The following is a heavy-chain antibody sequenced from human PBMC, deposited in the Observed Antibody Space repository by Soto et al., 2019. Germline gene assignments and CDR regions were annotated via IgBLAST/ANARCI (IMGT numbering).Heavy chain of an antibody. V-gene: IGHV3-30*18. D-gene: IGHD6-13*01. CDR1: GFTLSSYG. Sequence: GVTMRLSCAAPGFTLSSYGMHWVRQAPGKGLEGVAVISYDGSNKYYADSVKGRFTISRDNSKNTLYLQMNSLRAEDTAVYYCAKDLIGQQLIPSYYYYGMDVCGQGTTVSVSS. CDR2: ISYDGSNK. J-gene: IGHJ6*02. CDR3: AKDLIGQQLIPSYYYYGMDV.